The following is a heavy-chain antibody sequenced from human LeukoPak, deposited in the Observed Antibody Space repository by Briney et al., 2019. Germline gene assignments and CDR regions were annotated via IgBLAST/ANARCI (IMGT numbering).Heavy chain of an antibody. D-gene: IGHD2-15*01. CDR1: GFTFSSYS. CDR3: ARGYDYFGY. Sequence: PGGSLRLSCAASGFTFSSYSMNWVRQAPGKGLEWVSYISSSNSTIYYADSVKGRFTISRDNAKNSLYLQMNSLRAEDTAVYYCARGYDYFGYWGQGTLVTVSS. V-gene: IGHV3-48*01. CDR2: ISSSNSTI. J-gene: IGHJ4*02.